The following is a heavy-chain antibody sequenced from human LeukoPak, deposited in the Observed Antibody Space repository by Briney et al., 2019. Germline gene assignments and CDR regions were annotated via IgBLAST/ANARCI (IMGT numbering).Heavy chain of an antibody. V-gene: IGHV4-59*08. Sequence: SDALSLTCTVCGASMTDYYWSWIRQPPGKGLEWIAYIHYSGETKSNPSLMNRRSISVDATKNQFSLRLSSVPAAEASVYFCERQHGGTAAFDISGQGTTVTVSA. J-gene: IGHJ3*02. CDR3: ERQHGGTAAFDI. D-gene: IGHD6-13*01. CDR1: GASMTDYY. CDR2: IHYSGET.